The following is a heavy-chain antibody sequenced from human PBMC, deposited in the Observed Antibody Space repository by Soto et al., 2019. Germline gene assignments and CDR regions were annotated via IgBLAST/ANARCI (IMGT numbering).Heavy chain of an antibody. CDR2: ISSSSSYI. CDR1: GFTFSSYS. CDR3: ARAGSGYDLWLSGY. V-gene: IGHV3-21*01. J-gene: IGHJ4*02. D-gene: IGHD5-12*01. Sequence: EVQLVESGGGLVKPGGSLRLSCAASGFTFSSYSMNWVRQAPGKGLEWVSSISSSSSYIYYADSVKGRFTISRDNAKNSLYLQMNSLRAEDTAVYYCARAGSGYDLWLSGYWGQGTLVTVSS.